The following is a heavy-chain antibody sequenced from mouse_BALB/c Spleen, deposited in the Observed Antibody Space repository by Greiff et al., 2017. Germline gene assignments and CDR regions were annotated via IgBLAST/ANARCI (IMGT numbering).Heavy chain of an antibody. Sequence: QVHVKQSGAELVRPGTSVKVSCKASGYAFTNYLIEWVKQRPGQGLEWIGVINPGSGGTNYNEKFKGKATLTADKSSSTAYMQLSSLTSDDSAVYFCARSLWSRRYAMDYWGQGTSLTVSS. CDR1: GYAFTNYL. CDR3: ARSLWSRRYAMDY. CDR2: INPGSGGT. J-gene: IGHJ4*01. D-gene: IGHD1-1*02. V-gene: IGHV1-54*01.